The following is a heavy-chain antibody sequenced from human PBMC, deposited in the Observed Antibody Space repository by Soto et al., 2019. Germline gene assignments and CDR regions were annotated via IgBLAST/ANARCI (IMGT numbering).Heavy chain of an antibody. D-gene: IGHD6-19*01. CDR3: ATHSSDLPKYYYFGMDV. Sequence: VGSLRLSCALSGFTVSSNYMSWVRQAPGKGLEWVSVMYIGGSTYDADSVKGRFTISRDKSKNTVYLQMNSLRAEDTAVYYCATHSSDLPKYYYFGMDVWGQGTTVTVSS. CDR2: MYIGGST. J-gene: IGHJ6*02. CDR1: GFTVSSNY. V-gene: IGHV3-53*01.